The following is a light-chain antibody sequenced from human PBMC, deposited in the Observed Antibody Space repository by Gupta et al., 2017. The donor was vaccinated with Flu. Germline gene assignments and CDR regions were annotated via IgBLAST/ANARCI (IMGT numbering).Light chain of an antibody. V-gene: IGKV3-11*01. CDR1: QSVSSY. J-gene: IGKJ4*01. Sequence: PAHFSLSPGERATLSFRASQSVSSYLAWYQQKPGQAPRLLIYGASNRATGIPARFSGSGSGTXFTLTIXSREPEDFAVYYCQQRSNWPLTFGXGTKVEIE. CDR2: GAS. CDR3: QQRSNWPLT.